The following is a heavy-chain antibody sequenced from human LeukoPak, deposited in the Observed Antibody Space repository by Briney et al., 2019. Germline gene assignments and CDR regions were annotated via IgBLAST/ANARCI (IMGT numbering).Heavy chain of an antibody. J-gene: IGHJ6*02. Sequence: PGGSLRLSCAASGFTFSSYGMHWVRQAPGKGLEWVAVISYDGSNKYYADSVKGRFTISRGNSKNTLYLQMNSLRAEDTAVYYCAKDRRLWFGGYGMDVWGQGTTVTVSS. D-gene: IGHD3-10*01. CDR2: ISYDGSNK. V-gene: IGHV3-30*18. CDR3: AKDRRLWFGGYGMDV. CDR1: GFTFSSYG.